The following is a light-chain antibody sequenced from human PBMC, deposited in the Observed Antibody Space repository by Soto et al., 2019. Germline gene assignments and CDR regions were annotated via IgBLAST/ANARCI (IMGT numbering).Light chain of an antibody. J-gene: IGKJ3*01. Sequence: EIVLTQSPGTVSLSPGERATLSCRASQSVSSSYLAWYQQKPGPAPRLLIYGASSRATGIPDRFSGSGSGTAFSITISRLEPEDFAVYYCQQYGSPSFTFGPGTKVDIK. CDR2: GAS. CDR1: QSVSSSY. CDR3: QQYGSPSFT. V-gene: IGKV3-20*01.